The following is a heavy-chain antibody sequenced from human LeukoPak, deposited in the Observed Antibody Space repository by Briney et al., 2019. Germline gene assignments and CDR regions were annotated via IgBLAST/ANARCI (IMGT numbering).Heavy chain of an antibody. J-gene: IGHJ4*02. D-gene: IGHD4-17*01. CDR2: IYSGGST. CDR3: ARYDYGDYMLDY. Sequence: PGGSLRLSCAASGFTVSSNYMSWVRQAPGKGLEWVSVIYSGGSTYYADSVKGRFTISRDNSKNTLYLQMNSLRAEDTAVYYCARYDYGDYMLDYWGQGTLVTVSS. CDR1: GFTVSSNY. V-gene: IGHV3-53*01.